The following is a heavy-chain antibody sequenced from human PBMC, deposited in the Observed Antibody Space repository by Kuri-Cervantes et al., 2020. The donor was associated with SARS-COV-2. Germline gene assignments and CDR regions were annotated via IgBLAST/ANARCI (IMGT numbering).Heavy chain of an antibody. CDR3: ARVPLRGFGESATTIYYYYMDV. Sequence: LSLTCAASGFTFSSYWMSWVRQAPGKGLEWVANIKQDGSEKYYVDSVKGRFTISRDNAKNSLYLQMNSLRAEDTAVYYCARVPLRGFGESATTIYYYYMDVWGKGTTVTVSS. V-gene: IGHV3-7*01. J-gene: IGHJ6*03. D-gene: IGHD3-10*01. CDR1: GFTFSSYW. CDR2: IKQDGSEK.